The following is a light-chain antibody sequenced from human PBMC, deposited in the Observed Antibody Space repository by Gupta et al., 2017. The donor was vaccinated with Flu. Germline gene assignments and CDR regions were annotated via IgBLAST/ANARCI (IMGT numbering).Light chain of an antibody. CDR3: QQYNSYSPWT. CDR2: KAS. V-gene: IGKV1-5*03. J-gene: IGKJ1*01. CDR1: QSISSW. Sequence: DIQMTQSPSTLSASVGDRVTITCRASQSISSWLAWYQQKPGKAPKLLIYKASSLESGVPSRFSGSGSGKELTLTISSLQPDDFATYYCQQYNSYSPWTFGQGPKVEIK.